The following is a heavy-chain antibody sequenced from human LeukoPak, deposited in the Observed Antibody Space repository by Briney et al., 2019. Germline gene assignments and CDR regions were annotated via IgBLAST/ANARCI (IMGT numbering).Heavy chain of an antibody. Sequence: GASLRISCKGSGYSFTSYWITWVRQMPGKGLEWRGRIDPSDSYTNYSPSFQGHVTISADKSISTAYLQWSSLTASDTAMYYCARDYGANHWYFDLWGRGTLVTVSS. CDR3: ARDYGANHWYFDL. CDR2: IDPSDSYT. V-gene: IGHV5-10-1*01. D-gene: IGHD4-23*01. CDR1: GYSFTSYW. J-gene: IGHJ2*01.